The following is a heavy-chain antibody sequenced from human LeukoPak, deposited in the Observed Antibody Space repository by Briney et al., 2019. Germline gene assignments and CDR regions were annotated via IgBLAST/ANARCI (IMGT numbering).Heavy chain of an antibody. Sequence: PGGSLRLSCTASGFTFGDYAMNWVRQAPGKGLEWVGFIRSKAYGGTTEYAASVKGRFTISRDDSKTIAYLQMNSLKTEDTAVYYCTRKALSIYVDDYWGQGTLVTVSS. CDR1: GFTFGDYA. D-gene: IGHD2/OR15-2a*01. V-gene: IGHV3-49*04. CDR3: TRKALSIYVDDY. J-gene: IGHJ4*02. CDR2: IRSKAYGGTT.